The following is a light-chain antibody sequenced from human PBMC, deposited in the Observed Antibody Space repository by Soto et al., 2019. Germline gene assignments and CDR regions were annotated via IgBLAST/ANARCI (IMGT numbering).Light chain of an antibody. CDR2: GAS. CDR1: QSVSSN. V-gene: IGKV3-15*01. CDR3: QQYNNWPRT. J-gene: IGKJ1*01. Sequence: IGMPPSPATLSVAPGERAPLSCRASQSVSSNLAWYQQKPGQAPRPLIYGASTRATGIPARFSGSGSGTEFTLTISSLQSEDFAVYYCQQYNNWPRTFGQGTKVDI.